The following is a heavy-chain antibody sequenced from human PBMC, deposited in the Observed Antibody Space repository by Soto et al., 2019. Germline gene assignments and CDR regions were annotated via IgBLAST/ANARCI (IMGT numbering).Heavy chain of an antibody. CDR3: VRTVGSSWFFDL. Sequence: QLRQSGPGLVKPPETLSLTCSVSGASITSGDYYWGWIRQPPGKGLEWIGSIFSDGSPYYNPSLQSRVTFSIDTSRNDFSLKLNSATAADTAVYYCVRTVGSSWFFDLWGRGTLITVSS. CDR1: GASITSGDYY. J-gene: IGHJ2*01. D-gene: IGHD3-10*01. CDR2: IFSDGSP. V-gene: IGHV4-39*01.